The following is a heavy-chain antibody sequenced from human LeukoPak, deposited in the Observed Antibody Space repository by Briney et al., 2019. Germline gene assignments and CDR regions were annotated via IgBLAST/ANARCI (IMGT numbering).Heavy chain of an antibody. V-gene: IGHV1-69*04. D-gene: IGHD2-21*02. CDR3: ARVPPSYCGGDCSGY. J-gene: IGHJ4*02. CDR2: IIPIPGIA. Sequence: SVKVSCKASGGTFSSYAISWVRQAPGQGLEWMGRIIPIPGIADYAQKFQGRVTITADKSTSTAYMELSSLRSEDTAVYYCARVPPSYCGGDCSGYWGQGTLVTVSS. CDR1: GGTFSSYA.